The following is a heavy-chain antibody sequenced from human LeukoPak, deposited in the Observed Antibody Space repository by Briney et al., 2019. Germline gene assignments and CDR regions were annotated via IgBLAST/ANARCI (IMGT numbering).Heavy chain of an antibody. J-gene: IGHJ4*02. CDR1: GFTFSSHW. CDR3: AAEFRDGYAY. D-gene: IGHD5-24*01. CDR2: VNSDGSST. Sequence: GGSLRLSCAASGFTFSSHWMHWVRQAPGKGLVWVSRVNSDGSSTSYADSVKGRFTISRDNAKNTLYVQMNSLRAEDTAVYYCAAEFRDGYAYWGQGTLVTVSS. V-gene: IGHV3-74*01.